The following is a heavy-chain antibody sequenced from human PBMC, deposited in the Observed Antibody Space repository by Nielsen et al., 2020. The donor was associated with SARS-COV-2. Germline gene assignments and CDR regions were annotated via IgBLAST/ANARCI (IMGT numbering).Heavy chain of an antibody. Sequence: GESLKISCAAPGFTFSSYGMHWVRQAPGKGLEWVAVISYDGSNKYYADSVKGRFTISRDNSKNTLYLQMNSLRAEDTAVYYCAKRSGYTSGWYGDYWGQGTLVTVSS. V-gene: IGHV3-30*18. J-gene: IGHJ4*02. CDR1: GFTFSSYG. D-gene: IGHD6-19*01. CDR2: ISYDGSNK. CDR3: AKRSGYTSGWYGDY.